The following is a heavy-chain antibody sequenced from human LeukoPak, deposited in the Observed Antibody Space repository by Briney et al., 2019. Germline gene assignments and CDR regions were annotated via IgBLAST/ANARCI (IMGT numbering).Heavy chain of an antibody. CDR3: ARGRYSSGFDY. V-gene: IGHV3-11*05. J-gene: IGHJ4*02. CDR2: ISSSSSYT. D-gene: IGHD6-19*01. CDR1: EFTFSDYY. Sequence: GGSLRLSCAASEFTFSDYYMSWIRQAPGKGLEWVSYISSSSSYTNYADSVKGRFTISRDNAKNSLYLQMNSLRAEDTAVYYCARGRYSSGFDYWGQGTLVTVSS.